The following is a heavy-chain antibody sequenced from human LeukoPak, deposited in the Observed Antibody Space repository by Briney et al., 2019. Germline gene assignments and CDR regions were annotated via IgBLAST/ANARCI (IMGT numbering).Heavy chain of an antibody. CDR3: ARNSYNWNSMQLRWFDP. J-gene: IGHJ5*02. Sequence: PWASVKVSCKASGYTFTSYGISWVRQAPGQGLEWMGWISAYNGNTNYAQKLQGRVTMTTDTSTSTAYMELRSLRSDDTAVYYCARNSYNWNSMQLRWFDPWGQGTLVTVSS. CDR1: GYTFTSYG. D-gene: IGHD1-7*01. CDR2: ISAYNGNT. V-gene: IGHV1-18*01.